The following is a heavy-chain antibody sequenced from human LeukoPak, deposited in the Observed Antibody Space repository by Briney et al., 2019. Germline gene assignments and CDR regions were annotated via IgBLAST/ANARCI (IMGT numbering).Heavy chain of an antibody. CDR3: ARSTAADGSFDF. Sequence: GESLKISCKGSGYNFGTYWIAWVRQMSGTGLEWMGTVYPGDSDTKYRPSVQGQVTISADKSITTAYLQWNSLKASDTAVYYCARSTAADGSFDFWGQGTLLTVSS. CDR2: VYPGDSDT. J-gene: IGHJ4*02. V-gene: IGHV5-51*01. D-gene: IGHD5-24*01. CDR1: GYNFGTYW.